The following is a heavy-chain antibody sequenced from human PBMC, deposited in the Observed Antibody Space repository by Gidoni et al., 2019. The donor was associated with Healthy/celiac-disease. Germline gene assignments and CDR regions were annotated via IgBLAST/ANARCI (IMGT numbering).Heavy chain of an antibody. J-gene: IGHJ4*02. Sequence: QVQLVESGGGVVQPGRSLRLSCAASGVTFSRSGMHWVRQAPGRGLEWVAVISYDGSNKYYADSVKGRFTISRDNSKNTLYLQMNSLRAEDTAVYYCAKDHLPYIAAAGTGPWSAFDYWGQGTLVTVSS. V-gene: IGHV3-30*18. CDR3: AKDHLPYIAAAGTGPWSAFDY. CDR1: GVTFSRSG. D-gene: IGHD6-13*01. CDR2: ISYDGSNK.